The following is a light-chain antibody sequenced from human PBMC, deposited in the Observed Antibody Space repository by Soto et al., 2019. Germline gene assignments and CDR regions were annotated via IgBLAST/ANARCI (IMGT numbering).Light chain of an antibody. CDR1: QTVSSY. J-gene: IGKJ5*01. CDR3: QHRMNWPLT. Sequence: EIVLTQSPATLSLSPGEIATLSCRASQTVSSYLLWYQQKPGRAPRLLIYDASNRATGVPARFTGSGSETDFTLTISSLQPEDFAVYYCQHRMNWPLTFGQGTRLEIK. V-gene: IGKV3-11*01. CDR2: DAS.